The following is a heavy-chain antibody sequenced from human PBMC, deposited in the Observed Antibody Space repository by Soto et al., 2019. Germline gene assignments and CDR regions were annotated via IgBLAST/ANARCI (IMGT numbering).Heavy chain of an antibody. Sequence: SVKVSCKTSGGTFSSYAINWVRQAPGQGLEWMGGIIPIFGTANYAQKFQGRITITADKSTNTAYMELRSLRSDDTAVYYCARTLYGDNVDYWGQGTLVTVSS. CDR2: IIPIFGTA. D-gene: IGHD4-17*01. J-gene: IGHJ4*02. CDR3: ARTLYGDNVDY. V-gene: IGHV1-69*06. CDR1: GGTFSSYA.